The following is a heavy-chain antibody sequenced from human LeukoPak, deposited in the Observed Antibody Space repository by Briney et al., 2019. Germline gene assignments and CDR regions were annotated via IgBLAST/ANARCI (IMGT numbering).Heavy chain of an antibody. CDR2: IYYSGST. V-gene: IGHV4-39*07. CDR3: ARDWAGPFDY. Sequence: SETLSLTCTVSGGSISSSSYYWGWIRQPPGKGLEWIGSIYYSGSTYCNPSLKSRVTISVDTSKNQFSLKLSSVTAADTAVYYCARDWAGPFDYWGQGTLVTVSS. J-gene: IGHJ4*02. CDR1: GGSISSSSYY. D-gene: IGHD3-16*01.